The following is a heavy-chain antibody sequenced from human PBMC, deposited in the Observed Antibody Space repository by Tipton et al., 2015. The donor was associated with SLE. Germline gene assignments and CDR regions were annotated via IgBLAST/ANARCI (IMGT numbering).Heavy chain of an antibody. J-gene: IGHJ4*02. V-gene: IGHV4-59*11. D-gene: IGHD6-25*01. CDR2: IYYSGTT. CDR1: GGSITSHY. CDR3: ARDSPSGWHDY. Sequence: TLSLTCTVSGGSITSHYWSWIRQPPGRGLEWIGYIYYSGTTNYNPSLKSRITISVDTSKSQFSLKLSSMTAADTAVYYCARDSPSGWHDYWGQGTLVTASS.